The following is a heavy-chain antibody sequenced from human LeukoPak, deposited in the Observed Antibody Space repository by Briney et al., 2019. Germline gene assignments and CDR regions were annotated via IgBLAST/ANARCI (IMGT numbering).Heavy chain of an antibody. J-gene: IGHJ4*02. CDR1: GGTFSTYA. Sequence: SVKVSCKASGGTFSTYAISWVRQAPGQGLEWMGGIIPIFGTAKYAQRFQGRVTITADESTSTAYMELSRLRSEDTAVYFCARAFGSSWYAFDYWGPGTLVTVSS. CDR2: IIPIFGTA. V-gene: IGHV1-69*13. CDR3: ARAFGSSWYAFDY. D-gene: IGHD6-13*01.